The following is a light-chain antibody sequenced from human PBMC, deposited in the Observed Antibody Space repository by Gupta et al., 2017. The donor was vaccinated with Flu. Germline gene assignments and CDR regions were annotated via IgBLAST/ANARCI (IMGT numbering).Light chain of an antibody. J-gene: IGKJ3*01. CDR2: WAS. CDR1: QSVLFNSNKQNY. Sequence: DIVMTQSPDSLAVSLGERATLNCKSSQSVLFNSNKQNYLAWYQQKAGQPPKLLLYWASTRESGVPDRFSASGSGTDFTLTITSLQAEDVAVYFCHQYYSIPFTFGPGTKVEIK. V-gene: IGKV4-1*01. CDR3: HQYYSIPFT.